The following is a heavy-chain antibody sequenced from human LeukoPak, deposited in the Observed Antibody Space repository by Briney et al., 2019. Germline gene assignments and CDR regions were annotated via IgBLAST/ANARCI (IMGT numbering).Heavy chain of an antibody. CDR3: ARDLDGSGYYPDY. CDR1: GGTFSSYA. CDR2: INPSGGST. J-gene: IGHJ4*02. Sequence: GSSVKVSCKASGGTFSSYAISWVRQAPGQGLEWMGIINPSGGSTSYAQKFQGRVTMTRDTSTNTVYVELSSLISEDTAVSYCARDLDGSGYYPDYWGQGTLVTVSS. V-gene: IGHV1-46*01. D-gene: IGHD3-22*01.